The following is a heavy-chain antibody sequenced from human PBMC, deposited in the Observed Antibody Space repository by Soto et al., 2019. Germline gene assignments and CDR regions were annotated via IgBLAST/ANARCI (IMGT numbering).Heavy chain of an antibody. CDR3: ASLGGLLLRYYYMDV. CDR1: GGSFSGYY. CDR2: INHSGST. D-gene: IGHD2-2*01. Sequence: SETLSLTCAVYGGSFSGYYWSWIRQPPGKGLEWIGEINHSGSTNYNPSLKSRVTISVDTSKNQFSLKLSSVTAADTAVYYCASLGGLLLRYYYMDVWGKGTMVTVSS. V-gene: IGHV4-34*01. J-gene: IGHJ6*03.